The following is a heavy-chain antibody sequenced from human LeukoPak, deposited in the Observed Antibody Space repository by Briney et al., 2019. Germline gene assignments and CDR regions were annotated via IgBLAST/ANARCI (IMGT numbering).Heavy chain of an antibody. Sequence: ASVKVSCKASGYTFTGYYMHWVRQAPGKGLEWMGGFDPEDGETIYAQKFQGRVTMTEDTSTDTAYMELSSLRSEDTAVYYCARAEAYDFWSGYFLKEKHYGMDVWGQGTTVTVSS. CDR3: ARAEAYDFWSGYFLKEKHYGMDV. V-gene: IGHV1-24*01. D-gene: IGHD3-3*01. J-gene: IGHJ6*02. CDR2: FDPEDGET. CDR1: GYTFTGYY.